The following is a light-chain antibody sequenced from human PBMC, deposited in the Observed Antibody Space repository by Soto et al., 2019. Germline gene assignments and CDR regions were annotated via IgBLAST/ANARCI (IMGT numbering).Light chain of an antibody. J-gene: IGKJ4*01. V-gene: IGKV1-5*03. CDR2: EAS. Sequence: DSQVKQSPFTLSRYIGERVSVTCMASQSISSWLAWYQQKPGKAPKLLIYEASSFESGVPSRFSGSGSGTEFTLTISSLQPGDFATYSCQQYNLYPLTFGGGTKV. CDR3: QQYNLYPLT. CDR1: QSISSW.